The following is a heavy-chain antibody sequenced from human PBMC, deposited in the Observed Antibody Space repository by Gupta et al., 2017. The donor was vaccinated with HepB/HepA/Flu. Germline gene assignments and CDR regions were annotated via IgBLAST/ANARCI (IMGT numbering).Heavy chain of an antibody. Sequence: EVQLVESGGGLVQPGGSLRLSCAVSGFTFSSYEMNWVRQAPGKGLEWVSYIGSSGRTRYYADSVKGRFTISRDNAKNSLYLQMNSLRAEDTAVYYCAREGGGYNSFDYWGQGTLVTVSS. CDR1: GFTFSSYE. J-gene: IGHJ4*02. V-gene: IGHV3-48*03. CDR2: IGSSGRTR. CDR3: AREGGGYNSFDY. D-gene: IGHD5-24*01.